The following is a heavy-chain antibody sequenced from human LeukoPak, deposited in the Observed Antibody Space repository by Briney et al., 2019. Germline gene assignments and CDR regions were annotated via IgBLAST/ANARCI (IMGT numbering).Heavy chain of an antibody. V-gene: IGHV3-53*01. J-gene: IGHJ3*02. CDR2: IYSDGST. CDR3: ARELREHGVFDI. Sequence: GGSLRLSCAASGFTVSRNYMSWVRQAPGKGLEWVSEIYSDGSTYYAASVKGRFSISRDSPKNTVHLQMNSLRAEDTAVYYCARELREHGVFDIWGQGTMVTVSS. D-gene: IGHD1-26*01. CDR1: GFTVSRNY.